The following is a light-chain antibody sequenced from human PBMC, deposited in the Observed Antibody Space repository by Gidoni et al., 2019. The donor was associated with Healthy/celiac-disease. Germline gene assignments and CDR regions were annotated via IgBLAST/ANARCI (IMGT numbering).Light chain of an antibody. CDR3: QQSYSTPQA. CDR1: QSISSY. V-gene: IGKV1-39*01. J-gene: IGKJ4*01. Sequence: DIHMTQSPSSLSASVVDRVTITCRASQSISSYLNWYQQKPGKATKLLIYAASSLQSGVPSRFSGSGSGTDLTLTISSLQPEDFATYYCQQSYSTPQAFXGXTKVEIK. CDR2: AAS.